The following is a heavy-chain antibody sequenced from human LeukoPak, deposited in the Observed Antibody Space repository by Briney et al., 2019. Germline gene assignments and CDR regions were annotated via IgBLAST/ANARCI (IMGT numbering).Heavy chain of an antibody. CDR1: GGSISTYY. CDR3: ARELAAAGNFDY. V-gene: IGHV4-59*01. D-gene: IGHD6-13*01. Sequence: SETLSLTCTVSGGSISTYYWSWIRQPPGKGLEWIGYIYYSGSTNYSPSLKSRVTISVDTSKNQFSLKLSSVTAADTAVYYCARELAAAGNFDYWGPGTLVTVSS. J-gene: IGHJ4*02. CDR2: IYYSGST.